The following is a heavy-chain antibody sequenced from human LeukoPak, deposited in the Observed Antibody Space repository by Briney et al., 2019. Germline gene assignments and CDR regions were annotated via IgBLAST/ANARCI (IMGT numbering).Heavy chain of an antibody. CDR3: ARDHAYRTDY. V-gene: IGHV3-7*01. D-gene: IGHD2-2*01. Sequence: GGSLRLSCAASGFSFSNDWMCWVRQAPGKGVEWVANINQDESKKYYVDSVKGRFTISRDNAKNSLYLQMSSLRAEDTAVYYCARDHAYRTDYWGQGTLVTVSS. CDR2: INQDESKK. CDR1: GFSFSNDW. J-gene: IGHJ4*02.